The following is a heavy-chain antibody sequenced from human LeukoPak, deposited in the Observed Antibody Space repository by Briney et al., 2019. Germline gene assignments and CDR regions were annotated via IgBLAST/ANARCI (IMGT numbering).Heavy chain of an antibody. J-gene: IGHJ4*02. CDR2: IGKSSTTI. Sequence: RTGWSLRLSCAASGFTFSAHDMNWVRQAPGKGLEWVSYIGKSSTTIYYADSVRGRFTISRDNAKNSLYLQMNSLRAEDTAVYYCARDYYYGSGSYYLDYWGQGTLVTVSS. CDR1: GFTFSAHD. CDR3: ARDYYYGSGSYYLDY. D-gene: IGHD3-10*01. V-gene: IGHV3-48*01.